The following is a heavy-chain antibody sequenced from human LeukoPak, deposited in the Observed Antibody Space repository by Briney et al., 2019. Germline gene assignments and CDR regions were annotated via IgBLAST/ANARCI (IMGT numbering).Heavy chain of an antibody. J-gene: IGHJ4*02. V-gene: IGHV1-18*01. D-gene: IGHD2-21*01. Sequence: ASVKVSCKASDYTFTSYGISWVRQAPGQGLERMVWISAYNGNTNYAQKLQGRVTMTTDTSTSTAYMELRSLRSDDTAVYYCARSSSVTIPGYYFDYWGQGTLVTVSS. CDR3: ARSSSVTIPGYYFDY. CDR1: DYTFTSYG. CDR2: ISAYNGNT.